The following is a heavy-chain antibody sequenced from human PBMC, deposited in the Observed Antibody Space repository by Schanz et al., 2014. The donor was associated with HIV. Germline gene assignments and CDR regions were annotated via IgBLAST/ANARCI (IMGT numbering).Heavy chain of an antibody. V-gene: IGHV3-30*03. Sequence: QVQLVESGGGVVQPGRSLRLSCAASGFTFITYGMHWVRQAPGKGLEWVAGISYDGSNKYYADSVKGRFTISRDSFNNTLYLHMSSLRAEDTAVYFCARVPRWLQPHFDYWGQGILVTVSS. CDR2: ISYDGSNK. CDR1: GFTFITYG. J-gene: IGHJ4*02. D-gene: IGHD5-12*01. CDR3: ARVPRWLQPHFDY.